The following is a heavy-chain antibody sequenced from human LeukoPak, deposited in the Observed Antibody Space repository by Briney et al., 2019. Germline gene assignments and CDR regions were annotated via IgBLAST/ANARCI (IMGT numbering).Heavy chain of an antibody. V-gene: IGHV4-38-2*02. J-gene: IGHJ4*02. D-gene: IGHD1-26*01. CDR3: ARDEVGWVKY. Sequence: SETLSLTCTVSGYSINSGYTWGWIRQPPGKGLEWIGNIYHSGGTYYNPSLTSRVTISVDTSKNQFSLKLTSVTAADTAVYYCARDEVGWVKYRGQGTLVTVSS. CDR1: GYSINSGYT. CDR2: IYHSGGT.